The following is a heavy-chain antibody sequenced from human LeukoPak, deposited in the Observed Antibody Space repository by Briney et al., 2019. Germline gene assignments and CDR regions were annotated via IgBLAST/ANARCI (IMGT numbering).Heavy chain of an antibody. V-gene: IGHV4-34*01. CDR3: ARLGSVGYYNYQYMDI. Sequence: SETLSLTCAVDGGSFSGYYWRWIRQPPGGGLEWIGEINDIGNTNYDPSLRSRVTLPVDTSKNQFSLSLTSATAADTAVYFCARLGSVGYYNYQYMDIWGNGTTVTVSS. D-gene: IGHD3-10*01. J-gene: IGHJ6*03. CDR2: INDIGNT. CDR1: GGSFSGYY.